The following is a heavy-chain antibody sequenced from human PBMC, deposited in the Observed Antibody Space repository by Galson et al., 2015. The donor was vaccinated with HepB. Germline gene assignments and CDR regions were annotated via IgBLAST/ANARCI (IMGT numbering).Heavy chain of an antibody. CDR1: GFTFSSYW. Sequence: SLRLSCAASGFTFSSYWMHWVRQAPGKGPVWVSRINSDGSSTSYADSVKGRFTISRDNAKNTLYLQMNSLRAEDTAVYYCARDPVWGSGWDWFDPWGQGTLVTVSS. CDR2: INSDGSST. D-gene: IGHD6-19*01. V-gene: IGHV3-74*01. J-gene: IGHJ5*02. CDR3: ARDPVWGSGWDWFDP.